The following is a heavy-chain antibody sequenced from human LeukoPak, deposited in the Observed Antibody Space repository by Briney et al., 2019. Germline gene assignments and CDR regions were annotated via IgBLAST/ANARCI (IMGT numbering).Heavy chain of an antibody. J-gene: IGHJ4*02. CDR1: GFTFSSYW. Sequence: GGSLRLSCAASGFTFSSYWMSWVRQAPGKGLEWVSSISSSSSYIYYADSVKGRFTISRDNAKNSLYLQMNSLRAEDTAVYYCARDGYYGSGIDFDYWGQGTLITVSS. V-gene: IGHV3-21*01. CDR3: ARDGYYGSGIDFDY. D-gene: IGHD3-10*01. CDR2: ISSSSSYI.